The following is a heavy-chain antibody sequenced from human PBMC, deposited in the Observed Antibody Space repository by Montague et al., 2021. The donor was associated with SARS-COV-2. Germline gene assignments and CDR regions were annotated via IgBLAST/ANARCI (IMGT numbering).Heavy chain of an antibody. CDR2: IFRSGDS. J-gene: IGHJ4*02. CDR3: VRGGTMTVVVFDY. Sequence: SETLSLTCTVSGDSISNSNWWTWVRQSPGRGLEWIGEIFRSGDSNYNPSLKSRVTMSVDMSRNQFSLSLSNVTAADTAIYYCVRGGTMTVVVFDYWGQGTRLPAPQ. V-gene: IGHV4-4*02. CDR1: GDSISNSNW. D-gene: IGHD3-22*01.